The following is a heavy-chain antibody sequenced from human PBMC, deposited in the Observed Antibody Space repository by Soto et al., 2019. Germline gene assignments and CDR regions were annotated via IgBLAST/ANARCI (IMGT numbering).Heavy chain of an antibody. CDR2: IIPIFGTA. D-gene: IGHD3-10*01. CDR3: ARGSPNYGSAPAYGMDV. Sequence: GASVKVSCKASGGTFSSYAISWVRQAPGLGLEWMGGIIPIFGTANYAQKFQGRVTVTADESTSTAYMELSSLRSEDTAVYYCARGSPNYGSAPAYGMDVWGQGTTVTVSS. V-gene: IGHV1-69*13. J-gene: IGHJ6*02. CDR1: GGTFSSYA.